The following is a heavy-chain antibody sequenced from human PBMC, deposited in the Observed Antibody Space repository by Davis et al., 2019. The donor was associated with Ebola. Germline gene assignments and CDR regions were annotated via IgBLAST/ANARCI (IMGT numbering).Heavy chain of an antibody. V-gene: IGHV4-59*01. CDR1: GDSINSYF. Sequence: MPSETLSLICTVSGDSINSYFWTWIRQPPGKGLEWIGNIYYSGSTDYNPSLKSRVTILIDTSKNQFSLKLSSVTAADTAVYYCARSPHPYGSSWFFDYWGQGTLVTVSS. J-gene: IGHJ4*02. CDR3: ARSPHPYGSSWFFDY. CDR2: IYYSGST. D-gene: IGHD6-13*01.